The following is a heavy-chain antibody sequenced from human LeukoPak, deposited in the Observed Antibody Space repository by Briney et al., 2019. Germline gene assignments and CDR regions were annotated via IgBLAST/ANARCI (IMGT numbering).Heavy chain of an antibody. V-gene: IGHV3-7*01. CDR2: IKQDGSEK. CDR1: GFTFSSYW. D-gene: IGHD6-13*01. J-gene: IGHJ6*03. Sequence: GGSLRLSCAASGFTFSSYWMSWVRQAPGKGLEGVANIKQDGSEKYYVDSVKGRFTISRDNAKNSLYLQMNSLRAEDTAVYYCAREPGYSSSWSRGTYMDVWGKGTTVTVSS. CDR3: AREPGYSSSWSRGTYMDV.